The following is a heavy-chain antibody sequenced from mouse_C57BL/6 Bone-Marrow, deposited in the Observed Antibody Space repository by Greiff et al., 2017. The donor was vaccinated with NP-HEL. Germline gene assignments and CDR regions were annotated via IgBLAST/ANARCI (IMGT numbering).Heavy chain of an antibody. Sequence: VQLKESGTVLARPGASVKMSCKTSGYTFTSYWMHWVKQRPGQGLEWIGAIYPGNSDTSYNQKFKGKAKLTAATSASTAYMELSSLTNEDSAVYYCTREAAQASKNYWGQGTTLTVSS. J-gene: IGHJ2*01. CDR2: IYPGNSDT. CDR1: GYTFTSYW. D-gene: IGHD3-2*02. V-gene: IGHV1-5*01. CDR3: TREAAQASKNY.